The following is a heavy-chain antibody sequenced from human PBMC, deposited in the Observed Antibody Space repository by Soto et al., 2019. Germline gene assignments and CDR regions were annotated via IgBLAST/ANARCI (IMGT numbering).Heavy chain of an antibody. CDR2: ISSATSYT. J-gene: IGHJ4*02. CDR1: GFTFSDHY. CDR3: ARGDSFADF. D-gene: IGHD2-21*02. V-gene: IGHV3-11*05. Sequence: QMQLMESGGGLVKPGGSLRLSCAASGFTFSDHYMSWIRQAPGRGLEWLSYISSATSYTNYADSVKGRFTISRDNAKNSLYLQMNNLRADDTAVYYCARGDSFADFWGQGTLVTVSS.